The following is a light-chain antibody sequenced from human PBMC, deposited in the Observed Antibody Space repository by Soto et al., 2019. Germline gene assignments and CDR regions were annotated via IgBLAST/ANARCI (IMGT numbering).Light chain of an antibody. V-gene: IGKV3-11*01. CDR2: EAS. CDR1: QSVGNN. Sequence: EIVLTQSPATLSLPPGERATLSCRASQSVGNNLAWYQQKPGQAPGLLIYEASTRATGIPARFSGSGSGTDFTLTISSLEPEDFAVDYCQQHANWPLTFGGGTKVEIK. CDR3: QQHANWPLT. J-gene: IGKJ4*01.